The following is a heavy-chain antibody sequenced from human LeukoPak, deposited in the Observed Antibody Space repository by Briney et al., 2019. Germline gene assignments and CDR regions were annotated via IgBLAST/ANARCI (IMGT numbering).Heavy chain of an antibody. V-gene: IGHV4-4*07. CDR2: IDASGST. CDR3: ARSAGGSGSYWEYYFDY. Sequence: PSETLSLTCTVSGDSINTYFCSWIRQPAGKGLEWIGRIDASGSTNYNPSLKSRVTISVDTSKNQFSLKLSSVTAADTAVYYCARSAGGSGSYWEYYFDYWGRGILVTVSS. CDR1: GDSINTYF. D-gene: IGHD3-10*01. J-gene: IGHJ4*02.